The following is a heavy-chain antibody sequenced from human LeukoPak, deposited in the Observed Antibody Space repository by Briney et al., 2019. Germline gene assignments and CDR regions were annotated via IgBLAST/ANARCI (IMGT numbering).Heavy chain of an antibody. CDR3: AKTPFPDDFWSGYSYYFDY. D-gene: IGHD3-3*01. V-gene: IGHV3-23*01. CDR1: GFTFSSYA. J-gene: IGHJ4*02. Sequence: GGSLRLSCAASGFTFSSYAMSWVRQAPGKGLEWVSAISGSGGSTYYADSVKGRFTISRDNSKNTLYLQMNSLRAEDTAVYYCAKTPFPDDFWSGYSYYFDYWGQGTLVTVSS. CDR2: ISGSGGST.